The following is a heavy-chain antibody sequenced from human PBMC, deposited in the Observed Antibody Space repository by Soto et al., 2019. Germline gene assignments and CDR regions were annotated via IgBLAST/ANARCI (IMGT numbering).Heavy chain of an antibody. V-gene: IGHV3-43*01. CDR2: ISWDGGIT. CDR1: GFTFDDYT. J-gene: IGHJ4*02. Sequence: GGSLRLSCAASGFTFDDYTMQWVRQAPGKGLEWVSLISWDGGITYYADSVKGRFTISRDNSKNSLYLQMNSLTTEDTALYYCAKAGAYNYGSYFDYWGQGTLVTVSS. CDR3: AKAGAYNYGSYFDY. D-gene: IGHD5-18*01.